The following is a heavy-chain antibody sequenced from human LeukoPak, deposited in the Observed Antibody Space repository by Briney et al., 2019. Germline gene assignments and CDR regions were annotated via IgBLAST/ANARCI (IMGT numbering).Heavy chain of an antibody. D-gene: IGHD5-12*01. CDR2: IYYSGST. CDR1: GGSISSSSYY. CDR3: ARDIIVATVVGAFDI. V-gene: IGHV4-39*07. J-gene: IGHJ3*02. Sequence: PSETLSLTCTVSGGSISSSSYYWGWIRQPPGKGLEWIGSIYYSGSTYYNPSLKSRVTISVDTSKNQFSLKLSSVTAADTAVYYCARDIIVATVVGAFDIWGQGTMVTVSS.